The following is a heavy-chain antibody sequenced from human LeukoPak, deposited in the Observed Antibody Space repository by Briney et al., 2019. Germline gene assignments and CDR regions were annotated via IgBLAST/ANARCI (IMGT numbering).Heavy chain of an antibody. Sequence: KTSETLSLTCTVSGGSISSSSYYWGWVRQPPGKGLEWIGSIYYSGNTYYNPSLKSRVTISVDTSKNQFSLKLSSVTAADTAVYYCHVKGGDSDQIDYWGQGTLVTVSS. J-gene: IGHJ4*02. CDR3: HVKGGDSDQIDY. CDR1: GGSISSSSYY. D-gene: IGHD4-17*01. CDR2: IYYSGNT. V-gene: IGHV4-39*07.